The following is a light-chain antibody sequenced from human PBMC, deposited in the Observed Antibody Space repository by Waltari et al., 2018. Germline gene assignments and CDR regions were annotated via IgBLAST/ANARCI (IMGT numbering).Light chain of an antibody. V-gene: IGKV1-39*01. Sequence: RVTITCRASQTIYNSLNWYQHKPGKAPKLLISDTSTLQSGVPSRFSGRGSGTEFTLTISRLQPEDFGTYYCQQSYTLPYTFGQGTKLDI. CDR1: QTIYNS. CDR2: DTS. J-gene: IGKJ2*01. CDR3: QQSYTLPYT.